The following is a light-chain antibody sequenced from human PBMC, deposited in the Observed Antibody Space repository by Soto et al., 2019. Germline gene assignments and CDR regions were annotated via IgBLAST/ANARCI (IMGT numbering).Light chain of an antibody. CDR1: QSIGTW. V-gene: IGKV1-5*03. Sequence: DSQMTQSPSTLSASVRGRFTITCRASQSIGTWLAWYQQKTGKAPTLMMYKASTLEGGVPSRFSGSGYGTEFNLTISSLQTDDVATNYCQKYNSYLRTFGQGTKVDIK. CDR3: QKYNSYLRT. CDR2: KAS. J-gene: IGKJ1*01.